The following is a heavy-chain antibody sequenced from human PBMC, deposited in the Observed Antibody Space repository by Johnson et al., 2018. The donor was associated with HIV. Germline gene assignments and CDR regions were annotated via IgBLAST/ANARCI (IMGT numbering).Heavy chain of an antibody. CDR3: ARASALDI. CDR1: GFTFDDHG. Sequence: VQLVESGGGVVRPGGSLRLSCAASGFTFDDHGMSWVRQAPGKGLEWVSGINWNGGSTYYADSVKGRFTISRDNSKNTLYLQMNSLRAEDTAVYYCARASALDIWGQGTMVTVSS. CDR2: INWNGGST. J-gene: IGHJ3*02. V-gene: IGHV3-20*04.